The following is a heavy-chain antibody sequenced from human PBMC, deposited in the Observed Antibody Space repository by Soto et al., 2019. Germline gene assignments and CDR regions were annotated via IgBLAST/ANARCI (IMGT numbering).Heavy chain of an antibody. D-gene: IGHD5-18*01. Sequence: PSETLSLTCTVSGGSISSSSYYWGWIRQPPGKGLEWIGSIYYSGSTYYNPSLKSRVTISVDTSKNQFSLKLSSVTAADTAVYYCARSPNKRGYSSDPEFDYWGQGTLVTVSS. J-gene: IGHJ4*02. CDR3: ARSPNKRGYSSDPEFDY. CDR1: GGSISSSSYY. CDR2: IYYSGST. V-gene: IGHV4-39*07.